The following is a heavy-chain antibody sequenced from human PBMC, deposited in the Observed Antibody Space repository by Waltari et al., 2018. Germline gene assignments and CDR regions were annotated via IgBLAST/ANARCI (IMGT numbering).Heavy chain of an antibody. J-gene: IGHJ4*02. Sequence: EVQLVESVGGLVTSGGSLRISCAASGFTFVISNRHWLRQAPGKGLEWVSSMSATSGHIYYADSLEGRFTISRDNAKNSLHLQIDSLRAEDTAVYYCAREAVVGATPDFDYWGQGTLVTVSS. CDR3: AREAVVGATPDFDY. CDR2: MSATSGHI. CDR1: GFTFVISN. V-gene: IGHV3-21*02. D-gene: IGHD1-26*01.